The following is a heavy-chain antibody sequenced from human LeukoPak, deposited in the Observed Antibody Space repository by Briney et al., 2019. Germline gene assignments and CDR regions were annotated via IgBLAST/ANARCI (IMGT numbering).Heavy chain of an antibody. V-gene: IGHV4-59*01. Sequence: SETLSLTCTVSGGSISSYYWSWIRQPPGKGLEWIGYIYYSGSTNYNPSLKSRVTTSVDTSKNQFSLKLSSVTAADTAVYYCARDREDAFDIWGQGTMVTVSS. CDR3: ARDREDAFDI. D-gene: IGHD1-26*01. J-gene: IGHJ3*02. CDR1: GGSISSYY. CDR2: IYYSGST.